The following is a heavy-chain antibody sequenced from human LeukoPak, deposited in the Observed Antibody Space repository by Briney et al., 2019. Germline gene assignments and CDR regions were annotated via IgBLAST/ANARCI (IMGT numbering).Heavy chain of an antibody. V-gene: IGHV4-39*07. J-gene: IGHJ3*02. CDR3: ARETWNTAMALVDAFDI. Sequence: SEPLSLPCTLSGVSFSISNSYWGWIRQPRGTGLVWIGSIYYSGNTYYNASLKSQVSISIDTSKNQFSLKLSSVAAADTAVYYCARETWNTAMALVDAFDIWGQGTMVTVSS. D-gene: IGHD5-18*01. CDR2: IYYSGNT. CDR1: GVSFSISNSY.